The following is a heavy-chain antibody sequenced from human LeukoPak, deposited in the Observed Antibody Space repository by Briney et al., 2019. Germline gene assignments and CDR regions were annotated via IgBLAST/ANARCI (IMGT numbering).Heavy chain of an antibody. CDR2: IYGDGSFT. V-gene: IGHV3-74*01. CDR3: AKDAGFDY. Sequence: GGSLRLSCAASGFTFSNFWMHWVRQAPGKGLVWVALIYGDGSFTRYADSVKSRFTISRDNSKSTLYLQMNSLRAEDTAVYYCAKDAGFDYWGQGTLVTVSS. D-gene: IGHD3-10*01. J-gene: IGHJ4*02. CDR1: GFTFSNFW.